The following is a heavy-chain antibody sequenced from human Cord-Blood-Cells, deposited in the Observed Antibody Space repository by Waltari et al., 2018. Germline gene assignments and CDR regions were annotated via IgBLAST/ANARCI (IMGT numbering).Heavy chain of an antibody. Sequence: QVQLQQWGAGLLKPSETLSLTCAVYGGSFSGYYWSWIRQPPGKGLEWIGEINHSGSTNYNPSLKSRFTISVDTSKNQFSLKLSSVTAADTAVYYCARILGTGTSIAVDYWGQGTLVTVSS. D-gene: IGHD1-1*01. CDR1: GGSFSGYY. CDR2: INHSGST. J-gene: IGHJ4*02. CDR3: ARILGTGTSIAVDY. V-gene: IGHV4-34*01.